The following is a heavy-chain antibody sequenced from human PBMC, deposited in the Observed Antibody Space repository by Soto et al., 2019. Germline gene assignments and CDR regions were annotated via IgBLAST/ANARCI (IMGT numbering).Heavy chain of an antibody. J-gene: IGHJ4*02. CDR3: ASNLRPGIAAAANDY. CDR2: INPNSGGT. D-gene: IGHD6-13*01. Sequence: ASVKVSCKASGYTFTGYYMHWVRQAPGQGLEWMGWINPNSGGTNYAQKFQGRVTMTRDTSISTAYMELSRLRSDDTAVYYCASNLRPGIAAAANDYWGKGTLVTVSS. V-gene: IGHV1-2*02. CDR1: GYTFTGYY.